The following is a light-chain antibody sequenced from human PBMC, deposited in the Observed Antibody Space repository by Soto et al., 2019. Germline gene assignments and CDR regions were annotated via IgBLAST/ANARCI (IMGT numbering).Light chain of an antibody. CDR1: QSVSSSY. CDR2: GAS. J-gene: IGKJ1*01. CDR3: QQYGCSPRT. Sequence: ESVWRQSPKPLSLSPGERATLSCRASQSVSSSYLAWYQQKPGQAPRLLIYGASSRATGIPDRFSGSGSGTDFTLTISRLEPEDFAVYYCQQYGCSPRTFGQGTKVDIK. V-gene: IGKV3-20*01.